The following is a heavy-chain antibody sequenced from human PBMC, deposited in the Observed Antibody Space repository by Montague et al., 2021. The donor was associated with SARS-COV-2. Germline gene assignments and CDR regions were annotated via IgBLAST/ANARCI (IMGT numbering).Heavy chain of an antibody. J-gene: IGHJ5*02. D-gene: IGHD3-16*01. Sequence: SLRLSCAASGFTVSSNYMSWVRQAPGKGLEWVSVIYSGGSTYYADSVKGRFTISRHNSKNTLYLQMNSLRAEDTAVYYCARGNDDYVWGSLGPLDPWGQGTLVTVSS. CDR1: GFTVSSNY. CDR3: ARGNDDYVWGSLGPLDP. CDR2: IYSGGST. V-gene: IGHV3-53*04.